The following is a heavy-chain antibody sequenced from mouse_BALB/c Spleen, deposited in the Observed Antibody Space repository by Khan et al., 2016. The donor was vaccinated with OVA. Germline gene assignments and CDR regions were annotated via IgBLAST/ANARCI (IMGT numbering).Heavy chain of an antibody. V-gene: IGHV4-1*02. J-gene: IGHJ3*01. D-gene: IGHD1-1*01. CDR1: GFDFSRYW. CDR3: ARRGDYYGSSPAWFAY. Sequence: EVKLLESGGDLVQPGGSLKLSCAASGFDFSRYWMSWVRQAPGKGLEWIGEINPDSSTINYTPSLKDKFIISRDNAKNTLYLQMSKVRSEDTALYYCARRGDYYGSSPAWFAYWGQGTLVTISA. CDR2: INPDSSTI.